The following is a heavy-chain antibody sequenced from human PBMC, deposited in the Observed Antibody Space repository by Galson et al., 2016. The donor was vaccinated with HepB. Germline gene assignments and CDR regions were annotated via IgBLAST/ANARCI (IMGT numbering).Heavy chain of an antibody. J-gene: IGHJ3*01. Sequence: SLRLSCAASGFSFSNYWMSWVRQAPGKGLEWVADIKEDGSNTYYMDSVKGRFTISRDNTRNSLYLQMNSLGVDDTAVYYCAREDISNCYNAFDLWGQGTLVTVSS. D-gene: IGHD2/OR15-2a*01. CDR1: GFSFSNYW. CDR3: AREDISNCYNAFDL. V-gene: IGHV3-7*04. CDR2: IKEDGSNT.